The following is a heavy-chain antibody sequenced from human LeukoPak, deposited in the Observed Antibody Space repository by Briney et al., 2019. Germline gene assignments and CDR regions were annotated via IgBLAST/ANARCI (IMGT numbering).Heavy chain of an antibody. J-gene: IGHJ6*03. Sequence: SETLSLTCTVSGYSISSGYYWGWIRQPPGKGLEWIGSIYHSGSTYYNPSLKSRVTISVDTSKNQFSLKLSSVTAADTAVYYCARHAKWLVSRAYYYYMDVWGKGTTVTISS. CDR2: IYHSGST. D-gene: IGHD6-19*01. V-gene: IGHV4-38-2*02. CDR1: GYSISSGYY. CDR3: ARHAKWLVSRAYYYYMDV.